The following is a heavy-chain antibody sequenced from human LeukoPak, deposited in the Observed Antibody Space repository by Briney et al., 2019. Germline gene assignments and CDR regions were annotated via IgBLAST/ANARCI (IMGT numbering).Heavy chain of an antibody. CDR2: ISSNGGRT. Sequence: PGGSLRLSCSASGFTFSSYAMHWVRQAPGKGLEYVTAISSNGGRTYYADSVKGRFTISRDNSKDTLNLQVSSLRAEDTAVYYCVPIAVAGFFDYWGQGTLVTVSS. CDR1: GFTFSSYA. V-gene: IGHV3-64D*09. D-gene: IGHD6-19*01. J-gene: IGHJ4*02. CDR3: VPIAVAGFFDY.